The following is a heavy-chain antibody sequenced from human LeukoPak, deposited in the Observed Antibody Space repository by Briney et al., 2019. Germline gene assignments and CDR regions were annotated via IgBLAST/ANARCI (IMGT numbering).Heavy chain of an antibody. CDR3: ARDLQWLGRPCFDI. D-gene: IGHD6-19*01. CDR2: IYYSGST. V-gene: IGHV4-59*12. Sequence: SETLSLTCTVSGGSISSYYWSWIRQPPGKGLEWIGYIYYSGSTNYNPSLKSRVTISVDTSKNQFSLKLSSVTAADTAVYYCARDLQWLGRPCFDIWGQGTMVTVSS. CDR1: GGSISSYY. J-gene: IGHJ3*02.